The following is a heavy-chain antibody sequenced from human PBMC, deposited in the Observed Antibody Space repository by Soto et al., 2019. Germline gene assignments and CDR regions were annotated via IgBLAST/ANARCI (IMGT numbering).Heavy chain of an antibody. CDR2: ISSSSSYI. J-gene: IGHJ6*03. D-gene: IGHD1-1*01. CDR1: GFTFSSYS. CDR3: ARFYTGRYYMDV. Sequence: PGGSLRLSCAASGFTFSSYSMNWVRQAPGKGLEWVSSISSSSSYIYYADSVKGRFTISRDNAKNSLYLQMNSLRAEDTAVYYCARFYTGRYYMDVWGKGTTVTVSS. V-gene: IGHV3-21*01.